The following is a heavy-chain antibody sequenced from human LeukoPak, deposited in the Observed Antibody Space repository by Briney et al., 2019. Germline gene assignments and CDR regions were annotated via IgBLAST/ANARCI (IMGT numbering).Heavy chain of an antibody. CDR3: ARDLTGDKDYYYYYYMDV. V-gene: IGHV1-2*02. D-gene: IGHD7-27*01. CDR2: INPNSGGT. Sequence: ASVKVSCKASGYTFTGYYMHWVRQAPGQGLEWMGWINPNSGGTNYAQKFQGRVTMTRDTSISTAYMELSRLRSDDTAVYYCARDLTGDKDYYYYYYMDVWGKGTTVTVS. J-gene: IGHJ6*03. CDR1: GYTFTGYY.